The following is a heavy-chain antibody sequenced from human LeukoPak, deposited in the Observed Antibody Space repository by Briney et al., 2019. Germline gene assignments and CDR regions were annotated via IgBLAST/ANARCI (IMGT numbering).Heavy chain of an antibody. V-gene: IGHV4-34*01. CDR1: GGSFSGYY. CDR3: ARVIRYYYDSSGYYRP. Sequence: SETLSLTCAVYGGSFSGYYWSWIRQPPGKGLEWIGEINHSGSTNYNPSLKSRVTISVDTSKNQFSLKLSSVTAADTAVYYCARVIRYYYDSSGYYRPWGQGTLVTVSS. D-gene: IGHD3-22*01. J-gene: IGHJ5*02. CDR2: INHSGST.